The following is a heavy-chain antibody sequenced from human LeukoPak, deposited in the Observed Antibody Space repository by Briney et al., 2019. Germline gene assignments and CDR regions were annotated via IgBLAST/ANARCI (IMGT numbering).Heavy chain of an antibody. D-gene: IGHD2/OR15-2a*01. CDR2: IIPLVGTA. J-gene: IGHJ1*01. CDR1: GGTFSSFG. Sequence: SVKVSCKSSGGTFSSFGISWVRQAPGQGLEWMGGIIPLVGTANYAQKFQDRVTITADESTSTAYMELSSLKSEDTAVYYCARERGSSTSLRFFQHWGQGTLVTVSS. V-gene: IGHV1-69*13. CDR3: ARERGSSTSLRFFQH.